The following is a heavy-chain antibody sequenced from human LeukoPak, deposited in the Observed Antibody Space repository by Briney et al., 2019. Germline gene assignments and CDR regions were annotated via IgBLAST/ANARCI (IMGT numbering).Heavy chain of an antibody. Sequence: SETLSLTCTVSGYSISSGYYWGWVRQPPGKALEWIGNIFYSGSTYYSPSLKSRVTISLDTSRNQFSLKLNSVTAADTAVYYCAKSNGYGLIDVWGQGTMVTVSS. J-gene: IGHJ3*01. CDR2: IFYSGST. D-gene: IGHD3-22*01. CDR1: GYSISSGYY. CDR3: AKSNGYGLIDV. V-gene: IGHV4-38-2*02.